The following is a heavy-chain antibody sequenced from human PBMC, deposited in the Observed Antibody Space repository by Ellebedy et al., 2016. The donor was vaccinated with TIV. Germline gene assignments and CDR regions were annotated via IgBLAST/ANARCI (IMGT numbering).Heavy chain of an antibody. D-gene: IGHD2-15*01. V-gene: IGHV5-51*01. J-gene: IGHJ5*02. CDR3: ARREVVVAATWAYNWFDP. CDR1: GYSFTSYW. CDR2: IYPGDSDT. Sequence: GGSLRLXXKGSGYSFTSYWIGWVRQMPGKGLEWMGIIYPGDSDTRYSPSFQGQVTISADKSISTAYLQWSSLKASDTAMYYCARREVVVAATWAYNWFDPWGQGTLVTVSS.